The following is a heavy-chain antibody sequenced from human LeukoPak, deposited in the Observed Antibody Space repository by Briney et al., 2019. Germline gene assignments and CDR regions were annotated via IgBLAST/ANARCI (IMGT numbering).Heavy chain of an antibody. J-gene: IGHJ4*02. D-gene: IGHD3-10*01. Sequence: ASVKVSCKASGYTFTSYAMHWVRQAPGQRLEWMGWINAGNGNTKYSQKFQGRVTITRDTSASTAYMELSSLRSEDTAVYYCARPLGDSYIFDYRGQGTLVTVSS. CDR2: INAGNGNT. V-gene: IGHV1-3*01. CDR1: GYTFTSYA. CDR3: ARPLGDSYIFDY.